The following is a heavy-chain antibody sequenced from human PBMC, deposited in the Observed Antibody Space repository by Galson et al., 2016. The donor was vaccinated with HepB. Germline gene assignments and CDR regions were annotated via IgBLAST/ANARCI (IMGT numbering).Heavy chain of an antibody. D-gene: IGHD1-26*01. V-gene: IGHV1-3*01. CDR1: GYTFTNYA. CDR2: INPGNGDT. CDR3: AREGSYYTLDY. Sequence: CKAPGYTFTNYAMHWVRQAPGQRLEWMGWINPGNGDTKYSQKFQGRVTISRDTSASTAYMELSSLISEDTAVYYCAREGSYYTLDYWGQGTLVTVSS. J-gene: IGHJ4*02.